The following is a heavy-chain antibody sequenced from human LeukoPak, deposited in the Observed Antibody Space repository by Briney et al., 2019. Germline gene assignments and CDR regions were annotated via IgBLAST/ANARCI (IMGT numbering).Heavy chain of an antibody. V-gene: IGHV3-15*01. D-gene: IGHD1-26*01. CDR2: IKTKTDDGAT. CDR3: TTYVGATAY. CDR1: GSTFSNAR. J-gene: IGHJ4*02. Sequence: GGSLRLSCAASGSTFSNARMNWVRQAPGKGLEWVGRIKTKTDDGATDYSAPVKARFTISRDDSKTTLYLQMNGLKTEDTAIYYCTTYVGATAYWGQGTLVTVSS.